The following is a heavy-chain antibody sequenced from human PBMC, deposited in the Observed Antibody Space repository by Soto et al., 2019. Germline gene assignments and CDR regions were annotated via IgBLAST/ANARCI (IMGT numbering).Heavy chain of an antibody. V-gene: IGHV4-59*01. CDR2: IYYSGST. CDR1: GGSISSYY. D-gene: IGHD5-12*01. J-gene: IGHJ4*02. Sequence: SETLSLTCTVSGGSISSYYWSWIRQPPGKGLEWIGYIYYSGSTNYNPSLKSRVTISVDTSKNQFSLKLSSVTAADTAVYYCARETVEVATFDYWGQGTLVTVSS. CDR3: ARETVEVATFDY.